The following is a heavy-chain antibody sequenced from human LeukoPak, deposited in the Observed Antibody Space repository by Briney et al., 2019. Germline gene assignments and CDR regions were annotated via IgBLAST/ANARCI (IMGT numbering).Heavy chain of an antibody. J-gene: IGHJ4*02. D-gene: IGHD3-3*01. CDR2: ISDSGDNT. V-gene: IGHV3-23*01. Sequence: GGSLRLSCAPSGFTFSRYAMTWVRQAPGKGLEWVSTISDSGDNTYYADSVKGRFTISRDNSKNTLYLQMNSLRAEDTAVYYCARDLRVDFWSGYFDYWGQGTLVTVSS. CDR1: GFTFSRYA. CDR3: ARDLRVDFWSGYFDY.